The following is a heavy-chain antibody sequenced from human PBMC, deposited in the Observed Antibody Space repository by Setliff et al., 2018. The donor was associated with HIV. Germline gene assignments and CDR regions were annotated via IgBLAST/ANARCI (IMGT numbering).Heavy chain of an antibody. CDR3: ASEVITGEYFDY. J-gene: IGHJ4*02. CDR1: GGSISSHY. CDR2: IYYSGST. V-gene: IGHV4-59*11. D-gene: IGHD7-27*01. Sequence: SETLSLTCTVSGGSISSHYWSWIRQPPGKGLEWIGYIYYSGSTNYNPSLKSRVTISVDTSKNQFSLKLSSVTAADTAVYYCASEVITGEYFDYRGQGTLVTVSS.